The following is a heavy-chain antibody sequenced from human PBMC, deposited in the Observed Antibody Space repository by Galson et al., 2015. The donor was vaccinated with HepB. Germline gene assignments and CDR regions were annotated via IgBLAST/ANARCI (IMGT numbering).Heavy chain of an antibody. CDR1: GFTFSSYG. V-gene: IGHV3-33*01. Sequence: SLRLSCAASGFTFSSYGMHWVRQAPGKGLEWVAVIWCDGSNKYYADSVKGRFTISRDNSKNTLYLQMNSLRAEDTAVYYCARSGSSGVRYYYYGMDVWGQGTTVTVSS. CDR2: IWCDGSNK. D-gene: IGHD6-19*01. J-gene: IGHJ6*02. CDR3: ARSGSSGVRYYYYGMDV.